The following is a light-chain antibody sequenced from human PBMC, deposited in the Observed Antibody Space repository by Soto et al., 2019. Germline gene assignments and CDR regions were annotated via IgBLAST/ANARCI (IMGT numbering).Light chain of an antibody. V-gene: IGKV3-20*01. J-gene: IGKJ4*01. Sequence: EIVLTQSPGTLSLSPGERTTLSCRASQSVSTNYLAWYQQKPGQAPRLLIYGASSRATGIPVRFSGSGSGADFTLTSSRLEPEEFAVYYCQQYGSVPLTFGGGTKVEIK. CDR2: GAS. CDR1: QSVSTNY. CDR3: QQYGSVPLT.